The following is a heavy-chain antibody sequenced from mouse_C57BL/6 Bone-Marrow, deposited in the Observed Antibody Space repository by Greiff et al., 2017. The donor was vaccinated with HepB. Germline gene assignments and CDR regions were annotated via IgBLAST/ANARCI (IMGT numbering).Heavy chain of an antibody. J-gene: IGHJ4*01. Sequence: QVQLQQPGAELVKPGASVKISCKASGYAFSSYWMNWVKQRPGKGLEWIGQIYPGDGDTNYNGKFKGKATLTADKSSSTAYMQLSSLTSEDSAVYFSARAVVAPEGYAMDYWGQGTSVTVSS. V-gene: IGHV1-80*01. CDR2: IYPGDGDT. CDR3: ARAVVAPEGYAMDY. CDR1: GYAFSSYW. D-gene: IGHD1-3*01.